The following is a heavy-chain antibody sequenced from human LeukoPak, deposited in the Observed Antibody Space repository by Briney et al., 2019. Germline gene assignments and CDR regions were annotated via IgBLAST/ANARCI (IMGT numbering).Heavy chain of an antibody. CDR3: AGDFRTMPDDY. D-gene: IGHD2-2*01. CDR1: GYTFTSYY. Sequence: VASVNVSCKASGYTFTSYYMHWVRQAPGQGLEWMGRINPNSGGTNYAQKFQGRVTMTRDTSTSTVYVELSSLRSEDTAVYYCAGDFRTMPDDYWGQGTLVTVSS. J-gene: IGHJ4*02. V-gene: IGHV1-46*01. CDR2: INPNSGGT.